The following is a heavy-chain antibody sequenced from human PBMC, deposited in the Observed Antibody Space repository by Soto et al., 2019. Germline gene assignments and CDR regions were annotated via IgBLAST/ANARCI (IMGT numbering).Heavy chain of an antibody. J-gene: IGHJ6*02. CDR1: GDTFSRNA. V-gene: IGHV1-69*19. D-gene: IGHD3-16*01. Sequence: QVQLVQSGAEVKKPGSSVKVSCKASGDTFSRNAMSWVRQAPGQGLELMGGIIPNLHTTNYAQKFQGRVTISGDESTSTVYMVLRGLTYEDTAVYYCARGETYLGVWCQVTTVTVSS. CDR3: ARGETYLGV. CDR2: IIPNLHTT.